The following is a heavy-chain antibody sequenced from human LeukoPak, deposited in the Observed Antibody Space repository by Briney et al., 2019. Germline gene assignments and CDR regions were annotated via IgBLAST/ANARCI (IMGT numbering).Heavy chain of an antibody. Sequence: SSETLSLTCTVSGGSISSSSYYWGWIRQPPGKGLEWIGSIYYSGSTYYNPSLKSRVTISVDTSKNQFSLKLSSVTAADTAVYYCARHSITMVRGVIITPGDLFDYWGQGTLVTVSS. J-gene: IGHJ4*02. V-gene: IGHV4-39*01. CDR3: ARHSITMVRGVIITPGDLFDY. CDR1: GGSISSSSYY. CDR2: IYYSGST. D-gene: IGHD3-10*01.